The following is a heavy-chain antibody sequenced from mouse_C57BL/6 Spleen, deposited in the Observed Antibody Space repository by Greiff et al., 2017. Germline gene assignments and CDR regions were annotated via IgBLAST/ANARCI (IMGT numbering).Heavy chain of an antibody. D-gene: IGHD2-5*01. V-gene: IGHV14-1*01. CDR3: TTASNYVGFAY. CDR2: IDPEDGDT. CDR1: GFNIKDYY. Sequence: VQLQQSGAELVRPGASVKLSCTASGFNIKDYYMHWVKQRPEQGLEWIGRIDPEDGDTEYAPKFQGKATMTADTSSHTAYLQLSSLTSEDTAVYYCTTASNYVGFAYWGQGTLVTVSA. J-gene: IGHJ3*01.